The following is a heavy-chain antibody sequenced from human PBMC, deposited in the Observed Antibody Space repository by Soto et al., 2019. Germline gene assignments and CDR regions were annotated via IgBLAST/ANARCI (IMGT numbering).Heavy chain of an antibody. CDR3: ARAMIRGKNYYGMDV. J-gene: IGHJ6*02. D-gene: IGHD3-10*01. V-gene: IGHV5-51*01. CDR1: GYSFTSYW. Sequence: GESLNISCKGSGYSFTSYWIGWVRQMPGKGLECMGIIYPGDSDTRYSPSFQGQVTISADKSISTAYLQWSSLKASDTAMYYCARAMIRGKNYYGMDVWGQGTTVT. CDR2: IYPGDSDT.